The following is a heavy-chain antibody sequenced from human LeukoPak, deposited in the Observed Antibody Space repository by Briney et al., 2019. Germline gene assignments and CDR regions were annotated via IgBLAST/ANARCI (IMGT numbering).Heavy chain of an antibody. CDR3: ARANSGLNAFDI. J-gene: IGHJ3*02. D-gene: IGHD5-12*01. V-gene: IGHV1-69*04. CDR2: IIPILGIA. CDR1: GGTFSSYA. Sequence: SVKVSCKASGGTFSSYAISWVRQAPGQGLEWMGRIIPILGIANYAQKFQGRVTITADKSTSTAYMELSSLRSEDTAVYYCARANSGLNAFDIWGQGTMVTVSS.